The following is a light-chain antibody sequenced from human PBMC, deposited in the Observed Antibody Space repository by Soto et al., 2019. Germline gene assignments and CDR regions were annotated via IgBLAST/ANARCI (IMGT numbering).Light chain of an antibody. CDR1: SSDVGAYTS. Sequence: QSVLTQPASVSGSPGQSITISCTGSSSDVGAYTSVSWYQQHPGKAPNLMIYEVSNRPSGVSRRFSGSKSGNTASLTISGLQAEDEAHYYCSSYTSDNRDYVFGTGTKVTVL. CDR3: SSYTSDNRDYV. CDR2: EVS. V-gene: IGLV2-14*01. J-gene: IGLJ1*01.